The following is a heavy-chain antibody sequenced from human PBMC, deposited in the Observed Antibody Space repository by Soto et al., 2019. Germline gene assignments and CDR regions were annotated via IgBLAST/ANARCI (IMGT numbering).Heavy chain of an antibody. CDR1: GFTFSSYS. J-gene: IGHJ5*02. CDR3: AKDPEGEWSSGWYNWFDP. V-gene: IGHV3-21*04. CDR2: ISSSSSYI. Sequence: PGGSLRLSCAASGFTFSSYSMNWVRQAPGKGLEWVSSISSSSSYIYYADSVKGRFTISRDNSKNTLYLQMNSLRAEDTAVYYCAKDPEGEWSSGWYNWFDPWGQGTLVTVSS. D-gene: IGHD6-19*01.